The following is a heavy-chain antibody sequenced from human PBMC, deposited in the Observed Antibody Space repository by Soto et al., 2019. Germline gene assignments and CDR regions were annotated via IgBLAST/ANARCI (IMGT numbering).Heavy chain of an antibody. V-gene: IGHV4-30-4*01. D-gene: IGHD2-2*01. CDR2: IFNTAGT. J-gene: IGHJ4*02. Sequence: PSETLSLTCTVSGAAISSGDYYWNWIRQPPGKGLEWIGYIFNTAGTSYNTSLRSRLTISADTSKNQFSLRLSSVTAADPAVYYCATGTPMDIWGQGTLVTVSS. CDR1: GAAISSGDYY. CDR3: ATGTPMDI.